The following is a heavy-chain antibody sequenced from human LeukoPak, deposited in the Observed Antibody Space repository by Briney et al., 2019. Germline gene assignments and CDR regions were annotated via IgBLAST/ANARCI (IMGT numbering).Heavy chain of an antibody. V-gene: IGHV1-2*02. Sequence: ASVKVSCKASRYTFTSYYMHWVRQAPGQGLEWMGWINPNSGGTNYAQKFQGRVTMTRDTSISTAYMELSRLRSDDTAVYYCAGYLGELTLFDAFDIWGQGTMVTVSS. D-gene: IGHD3-10*01. J-gene: IGHJ3*02. CDR2: INPNSGGT. CDR3: AGYLGELTLFDAFDI. CDR1: RYTFTSYY.